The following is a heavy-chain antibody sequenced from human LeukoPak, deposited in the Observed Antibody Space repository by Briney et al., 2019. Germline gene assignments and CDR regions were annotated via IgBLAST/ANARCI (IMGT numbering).Heavy chain of an antibody. CDR1: GFTFSSYS. Sequence: GGSLRLSCAASGFTFSSYSMNWVRQAPGKGLEGVSSISSSSSYIYYADSVKGRFTISRDNAKNSLYLQMNSLRAEDTAVYYCARGGTLKTYYFDYWGQGTLVTVSS. CDR2: ISSSSSYI. CDR3: ARGGTLKTYYFDY. J-gene: IGHJ4*02. V-gene: IGHV3-21*01. D-gene: IGHD1-26*01.